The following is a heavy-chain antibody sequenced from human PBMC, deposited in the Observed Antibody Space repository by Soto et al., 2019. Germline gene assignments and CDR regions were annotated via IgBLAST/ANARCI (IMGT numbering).Heavy chain of an antibody. Sequence: QLQLQESGPGLVKPSQTLYLTCTVSGGSISSGGYYWSWIRQHPGKGLEWIGYSYYSGSTYYNPYLKSRVTLSVDTSKNQFSLKLSSVTAAATAVYYCARGGGRGGTFDYWGQGTLVTVSS. V-gene: IGHV4-31*03. J-gene: IGHJ4*02. D-gene: IGHD2-15*01. CDR3: ARGGGRGGTFDY. CDR1: GGSISSGGYY. CDR2: SYYSGST.